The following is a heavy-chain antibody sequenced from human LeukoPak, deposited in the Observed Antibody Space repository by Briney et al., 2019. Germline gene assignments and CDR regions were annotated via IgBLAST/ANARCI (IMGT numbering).Heavy chain of an antibody. V-gene: IGHV5-51*01. D-gene: IGHD3-22*01. J-gene: IGHJ3*02. Sequence: GESLKISCKGSGYSFPTYWIGWVRQMPGKGLEWMGIIYPGDSDTRYSPSFQGQVTISADKSISTAYLQWSSLKASDTAMYYCARHLRTYYYDSSGYYDAFDIWGQGTMVTVSS. CDR3: ARHLRTYYYDSSGYYDAFDI. CDR1: GYSFPTYW. CDR2: IYPGDSDT.